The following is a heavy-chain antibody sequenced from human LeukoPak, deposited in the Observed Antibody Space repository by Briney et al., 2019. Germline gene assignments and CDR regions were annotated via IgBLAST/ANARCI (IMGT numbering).Heavy chain of an antibody. Sequence: TSVTLSLTCAVYGGSFSGYYWSWIRQPPGKGLEWIGEINHSGSTNYNPSLKSRVTISVDTSKNQFSLKLSSVTAADTAVYYCARGLRLLYYWGQGTLVTVSS. J-gene: IGHJ4*02. V-gene: IGHV4-34*01. CDR2: INHSGST. CDR3: ARGLRLLYY. D-gene: IGHD3-10*01. CDR1: GGSFSGYY.